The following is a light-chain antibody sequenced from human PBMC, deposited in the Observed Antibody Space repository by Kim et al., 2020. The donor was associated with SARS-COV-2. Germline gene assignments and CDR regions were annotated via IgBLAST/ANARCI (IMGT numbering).Light chain of an antibody. J-gene: IGLJ2*01. CDR1: SSDIGDSKH. CDR3: SSYTASGTLV. CDR2: DIS. Sequence: QSALTQPASLSGSRGQSITISCIGSSSDIGDSKHVCWYQQHPGKAPKLIIYDISKRPSGLSSRFSGSKSGNTASLTISGLQGEDEAVYYCSSYTASGTLVFGGGTKVTVL. V-gene: IGLV2-14*03.